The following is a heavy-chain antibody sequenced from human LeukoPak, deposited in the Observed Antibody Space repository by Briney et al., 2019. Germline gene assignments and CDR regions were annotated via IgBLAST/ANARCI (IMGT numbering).Heavy chain of an antibody. Sequence: KPSETLSLTCTVSGYSITTGYCLGWIRQSPGKGLEWTGSIYHSGSTYYNPSLKSRVTISVDTSKNQFSLKLSSVTAADTAVYYCARRSVRGVGSWEYDYWGQGTLVTVSS. CDR1: GYSITTGYC. D-gene: IGHD3-10*01. CDR3: ARRSVRGVGSWEYDY. J-gene: IGHJ4*02. CDR2: IYHSGST. V-gene: IGHV4-38-2*02.